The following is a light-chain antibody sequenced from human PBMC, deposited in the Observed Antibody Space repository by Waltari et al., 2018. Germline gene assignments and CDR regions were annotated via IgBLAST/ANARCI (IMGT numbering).Light chain of an antibody. CDR3: QQYGSSPT. CDR2: GAS. Sequence: EIVSTQSPGTVPLSPGERAPLSCRASQRVTNNYLAWYQQKPGLPPSLLMYGASTRASGIPDRFSGSGSGTDFTLTISRLEPEDFAVYYCQQYGSSPTFGQGTRLEIK. CDR1: QRVTNNY. J-gene: IGKJ5*01. V-gene: IGKV3-20*01.